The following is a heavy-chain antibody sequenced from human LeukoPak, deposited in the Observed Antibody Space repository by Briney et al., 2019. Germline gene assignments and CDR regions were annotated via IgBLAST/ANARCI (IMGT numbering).Heavy chain of an antibody. CDR1: GASVSTQF. CDR2: LYFGGTN. J-gene: IGHJ4*02. CDR3: ARGVGSTRTFDY. Sequence: SETLSLTCNVSGASVSTQFWAWLRQSPSKGLDFLGYLYFGGTNNYNPSLKSRVTISVDMSKNQFSLNLTSVTAADTAVYYCARGVGSTRTFDYWGQGTLVTVSS. V-gene: IGHV4-59*02. D-gene: IGHD2-2*01.